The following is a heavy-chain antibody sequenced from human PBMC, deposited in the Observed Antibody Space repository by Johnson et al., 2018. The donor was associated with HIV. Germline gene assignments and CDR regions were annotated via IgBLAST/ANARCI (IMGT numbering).Heavy chain of an antibody. J-gene: IGHJ3*02. D-gene: IGHD7-27*01. CDR2: INWNGGST. V-gene: IGHV3-20*04. Sequence: VQLVESGGGVVQPGGSLRLSCAASGFTFSSYGMHWVRQAPGKGLEWVSGINWNGGSTGYADSVKGRFTISRDNAKNSLYLQMNSLRAEDTALYYCAREANWGPLDAFDIWGQGTMVTVSS. CDR3: AREANWGPLDAFDI. CDR1: GFTFSSYG.